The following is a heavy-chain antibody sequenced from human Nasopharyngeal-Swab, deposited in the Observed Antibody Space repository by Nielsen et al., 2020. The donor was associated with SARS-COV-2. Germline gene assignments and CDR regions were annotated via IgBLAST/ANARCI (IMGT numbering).Heavy chain of an antibody. CDR3: ARAQYYYGSGPGAFDI. CDR1: GFTVSSNY. CDR2: FYSGGST. J-gene: IGHJ3*02. Sequence: GKSLKISCAASGFTVSSNYMSWVRQAPGKGLEWVSVFYSGGSTDYADSVKGRFTVSRDNSKNTLYLQMNSLRAEDTAVYYCARAQYYYGSGPGAFDIWGQGTMVTVSS. V-gene: IGHV3-53*01. D-gene: IGHD3-10*01.